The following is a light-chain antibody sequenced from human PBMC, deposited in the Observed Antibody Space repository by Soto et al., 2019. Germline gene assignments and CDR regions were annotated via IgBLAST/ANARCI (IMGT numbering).Light chain of an antibody. CDR2: GNN. V-gene: IGLV1-40*01. Sequence: QSVLTQPPSVXXAXXXXXTISCTGNSSNIGAGYDVHWYQQLPGTAPKVLIYGNNNRPSGVPDRFSGAQSGTSASLAITGLQAEDEADYYCQSYDSSLSGYVFGSGTKLTVL. CDR1: SSNIGAGYD. J-gene: IGLJ1*01. CDR3: QSYDSSLSGYV.